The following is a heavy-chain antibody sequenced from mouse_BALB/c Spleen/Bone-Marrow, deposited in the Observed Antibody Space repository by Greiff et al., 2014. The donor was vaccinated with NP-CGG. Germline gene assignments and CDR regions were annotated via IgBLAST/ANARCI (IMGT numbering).Heavy chain of an antibody. Sequence: LVESGPELVEPGASVKMSCKASGYTFTDYVISWVKQRTGQGLEWIGEIYPGSGSTYYNEKFKGKATLTADKSSNTAYMQLSSLTSEDSAVYFCARYYDYDWYFDVWGAGTTVTVSS. CDR3: ARYYDYDWYFDV. V-gene: IGHV1-77*01. D-gene: IGHD2-4*01. CDR1: GYTFTDYV. J-gene: IGHJ1*01. CDR2: IYPGSGST.